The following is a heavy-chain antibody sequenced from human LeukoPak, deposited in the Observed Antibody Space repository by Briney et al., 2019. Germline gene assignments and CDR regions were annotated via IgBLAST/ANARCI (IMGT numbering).Heavy chain of an antibody. CDR2: ISGSGGST. Sequence: GSLRLSCAASGFTFSSYAMSWVRQAPGKGLEWVSAISGSGGSTYYADSVKGRFTISRDNSKNTLYLQMNSLRAEDTAVYYCARKSYYDFWSGYFATFDYWGQGTLVTVSS. D-gene: IGHD3-3*01. J-gene: IGHJ4*02. CDR1: GFTFSSYA. CDR3: ARKSYYDFWSGYFATFDY. V-gene: IGHV3-23*01.